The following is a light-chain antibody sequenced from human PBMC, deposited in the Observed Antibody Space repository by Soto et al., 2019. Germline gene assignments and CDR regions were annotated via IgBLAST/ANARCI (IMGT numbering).Light chain of an antibody. CDR2: EGT. J-gene: IGLJ3*02. CDR3: CSSAGSRILSWV. V-gene: IGLV2-23*01. Sequence: QSALTQPASMSGSPGQSINMSCTGTSIDVGSYDVVSWYQQHPGKAPKLIIYEGTKRPPGVSNRLSGSKSGNTASLTISGLQAEDEADYYCCSSAGSRILSWVFGGGTKLTVL. CDR1: SIDVGSYDV.